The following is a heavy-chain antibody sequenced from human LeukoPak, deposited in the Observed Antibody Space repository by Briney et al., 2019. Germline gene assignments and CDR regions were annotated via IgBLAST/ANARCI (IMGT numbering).Heavy chain of an antibody. V-gene: IGHV1-46*01. J-gene: IGHJ4*02. D-gene: IGHD1-26*01. CDR3: ARMYSGSYAPDLDY. Sequence: GASVKVSCKASGGTFSSYAISWVRQAPGQGLEWMGIINPSGGSTSYAQKFQVRVTMTRDTSTSTVYMELSSLRSEDTAVYYCARMYSGSYAPDLDYWGQGTLVTVSS. CDR2: INPSGGST. CDR1: GGTFSSYA.